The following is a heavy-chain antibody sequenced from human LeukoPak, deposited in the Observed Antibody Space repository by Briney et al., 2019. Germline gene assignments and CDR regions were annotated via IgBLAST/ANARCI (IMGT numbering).Heavy chain of an antibody. V-gene: IGHV3-74*01. CDR2: INGDGSST. D-gene: IGHD6-13*01. Sequence: GGSLRLSCAGSGFIFSQFWMQWVRQVPGKGLVWVSRINGDGSSTYYADSVKGRFTISRDNSKNTLYLQMNSLRAEDTAVYYCAKFKRDSRYYYYYGMDVWGQGTTVTVSS. CDR1: GFIFSQFW. J-gene: IGHJ6*02. CDR3: AKFKRDSRYYYYYGMDV.